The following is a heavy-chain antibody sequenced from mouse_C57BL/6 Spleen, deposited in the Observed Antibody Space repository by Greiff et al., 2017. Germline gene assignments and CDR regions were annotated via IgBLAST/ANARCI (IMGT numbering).Heavy chain of an antibody. CDR2: IYPRSGNT. Sequence: VKLMESGAELARPGASVKLSCKASGYTFTSYGISWVKQRTGQGLEWIGEIYPRSGNTYYNEKFKGKATLTADKSSSTAYMELRSLTSEDSAVYFCAREDYYGSSHFAWFAYWGQGTLVTVSA. V-gene: IGHV1-81*01. D-gene: IGHD1-1*01. J-gene: IGHJ3*01. CDR3: AREDYYGSSHFAWFAY. CDR1: GYTFTSYG.